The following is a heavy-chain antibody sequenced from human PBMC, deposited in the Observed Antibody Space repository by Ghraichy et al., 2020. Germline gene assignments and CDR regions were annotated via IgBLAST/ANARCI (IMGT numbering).Heavy chain of an antibody. D-gene: IGHD6-19*01. CDR1: GFTFSSYW. CDR3: ARALAVAGTGY. J-gene: IGHJ4*02. CDR2: IQQDGSEK. Sequence: GGSLRLSCVASGFTFSSYWMSWVRQAPGKGLEWVANIQQDGSEKYYVDSVKGRFTISRDNSKNSLYLQMNSLRAEDTAVYYCARALAVAGTGYWGQGTLVTVSS. V-gene: IGHV3-7*01.